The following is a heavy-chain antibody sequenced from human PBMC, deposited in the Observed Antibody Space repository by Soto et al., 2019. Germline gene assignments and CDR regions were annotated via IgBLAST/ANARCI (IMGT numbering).Heavy chain of an antibody. CDR1: GGSISSGGYY. Sequence: QVQLQESGPGLVKPSQTLSLTCTVSGGSISSGGYYWSWIRQHPGKGLEWIGYIYYSGSTYYNPSLKSLFTISVDTSKNQFSLKLSSVTAADTAVYYCARRYSPTAYNWFDPWGQGTLVTVSS. V-gene: IGHV4-31*01. D-gene: IGHD1-1*01. CDR3: ARRYSPTAYNWFDP. J-gene: IGHJ5*02. CDR2: IYYSGST.